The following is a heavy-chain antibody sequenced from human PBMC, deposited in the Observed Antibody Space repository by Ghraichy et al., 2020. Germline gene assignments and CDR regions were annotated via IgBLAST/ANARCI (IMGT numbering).Heavy chain of an antibody. Sequence: SETLSLTCTVSGGSISSYYWSWIRQPPGKGLEWIGYIYYSGSTNYNPSLKSRVTISVDTSKNQFSLKLSSVTAADTAMYYCARVITGVSSGYYVVSWVFDYWGQGTLVTVSS. CDR3: ARVITGVSSGYYVVSWVFDY. D-gene: IGHD3-22*01. J-gene: IGHJ4*02. V-gene: IGHV4-59*01. CDR2: IYYSGST. CDR1: GGSISSYY.